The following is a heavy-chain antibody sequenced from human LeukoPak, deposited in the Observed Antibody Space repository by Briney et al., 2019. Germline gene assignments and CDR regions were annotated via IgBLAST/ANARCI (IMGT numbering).Heavy chain of an antibody. Sequence: SETLSLTCTVSGGSISSYYWSWIRQPPGKGLEWIGYIYYSGSTNYNPSLKSRVTISVDTSKNQFSLKLSSVTAADTAVYYCARRNYDFWSGYPAGGWFDPWGQGTLVTVSS. CDR1: GGSISSYY. CDR3: ARRNYDFWSGYPAGGWFDP. D-gene: IGHD3-3*01. J-gene: IGHJ5*02. CDR2: IYYSGST. V-gene: IGHV4-59*01.